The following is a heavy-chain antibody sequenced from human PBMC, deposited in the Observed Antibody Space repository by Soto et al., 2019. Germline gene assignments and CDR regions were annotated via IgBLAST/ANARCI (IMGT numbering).Heavy chain of an antibody. CDR1: GFTFNNYA. CDR3: AKGRGGSGSLTPRVDF. Sequence: EVQLLESGGGLVQPGGSLRLSCAASGFTFNNYAMTWVRQAPGKGLVWVSAISGGGDTTSYADSVKGRFTVSRDGSKNTLYLQMSSLRAEDTALYYCAKGRGGSGSLTPRVDFWGQRTLVTVSS. D-gene: IGHD3-10*01. CDR2: ISGGGDTT. V-gene: IGHV3-23*01. J-gene: IGHJ4*02.